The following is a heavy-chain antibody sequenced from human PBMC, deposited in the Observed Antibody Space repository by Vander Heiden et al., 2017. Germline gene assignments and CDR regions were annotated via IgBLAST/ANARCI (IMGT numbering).Heavy chain of an antibody. CDR1: GLRFKDYN. V-gene: IGHV3-48*01. J-gene: IGHJ5*02. CDR3: AKTFSNSWDPGWFGP. CDR2: MSRYRGII. D-gene: IGHD2-2*01. Sequence: EVQLVESGGGSVQPGESLRISCAASGLRFKDYNRNWVRQAPGKGLEWISFMSRYRGIIHYADSVKGRFTISRDNAQNTLYLQMNSLRVEDTAVYYCAKTFSNSWDPGWFGPWGQGSLVTVSS.